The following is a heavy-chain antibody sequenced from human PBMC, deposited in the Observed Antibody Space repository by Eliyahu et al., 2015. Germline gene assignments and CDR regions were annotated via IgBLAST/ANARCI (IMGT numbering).Heavy chain of an antibody. Sequence: EVQLVESGGGLVQPGGSLRLSCXASGFXFXXYWXHXVRQAPGKGLGXVXRINSDGSSTSYADSVKGRFTISRDNAKNTLYLQMNSLRAEDTAVYYCARGLYYYDSSGWADAFDIWGQGTMVTVSS. CDR1: GFXFXXYW. CDR2: INSDGSST. V-gene: IGHV3-74*01. J-gene: IGHJ3*02. D-gene: IGHD3-22*01. CDR3: ARGLYYYDSSGWADAFDI.